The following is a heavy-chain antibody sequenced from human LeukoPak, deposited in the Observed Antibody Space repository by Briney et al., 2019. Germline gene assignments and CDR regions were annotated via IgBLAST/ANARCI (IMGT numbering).Heavy chain of an antibody. D-gene: IGHD3-10*01. CDR1: GFTFSSYD. CDR3: TRAGGLVRGVHYYYYMDV. Sequence: GGSLRLSCAASGFTFSSYDMHWVRQAPGKGLEWVAFIRYDGSDKYYAASVKGRFTISRDNYKNTLSLQMNGLRPDDSAVYYCTRAGGLVRGVHYYYYMDVWGKGTTVTISS. J-gene: IGHJ6*03. V-gene: IGHV3-30*02. CDR2: IRYDGSDK.